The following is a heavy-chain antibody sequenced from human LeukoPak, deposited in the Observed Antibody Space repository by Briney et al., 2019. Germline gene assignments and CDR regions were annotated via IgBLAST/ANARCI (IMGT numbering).Heavy chain of an antibody. V-gene: IGHV4-61*02. D-gene: IGHD2-2*01. CDR2: IYTSGST. CDR3: AREGLVVPAAMGRTTVEGDWFDP. CDR1: GGSISSGSYY. Sequence: SETLSLTCTVSGGSISSGSYYWSWIRQPAGKGLEWIGRIYTSGSTNYNPSLKSRVTISVDTSKNQFSLKLSSVTAADTAVYYCAREGLVVPAAMGRTTVEGDWFDPWGQGTLVTVSS. J-gene: IGHJ5*02.